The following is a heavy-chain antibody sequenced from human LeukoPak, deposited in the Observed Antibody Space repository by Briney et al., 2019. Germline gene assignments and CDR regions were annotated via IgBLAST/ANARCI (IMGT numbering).Heavy chain of an antibody. CDR3: AKDKRYSPAGGNDY. CDR1: GFTFSSYG. J-gene: IGHJ4*02. Sequence: PGGSLRLSCAASGFTFSSYGMHWVRQAPGKGLEWVAVISYDGSNKYYADSVKGRFTIPRDNSKNTLYLHMNSLRPEDTAVYYCAKDKRYSPAGGNDYWGQGTLVTVSS. CDR2: ISYDGSNK. V-gene: IGHV3-30*18. D-gene: IGHD3-9*01.